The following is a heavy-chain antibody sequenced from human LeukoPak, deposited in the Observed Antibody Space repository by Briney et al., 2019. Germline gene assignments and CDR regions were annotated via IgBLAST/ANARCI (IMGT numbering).Heavy chain of an antibody. Sequence: GGSLRLSCAASGFTFDDYAMHWVRQGPAKGLEWVSGISWNSDSIGYADSVKGRLTISRDNAKNSLYLQMNSLRAEDTALYYCAKEKAKLLWFGEGFDPWGQGTLVTVSS. CDR3: AKEKAKLLWFGEGFDP. V-gene: IGHV3-9*01. D-gene: IGHD3-10*01. J-gene: IGHJ5*02. CDR2: ISWNSDSI. CDR1: GFTFDDYA.